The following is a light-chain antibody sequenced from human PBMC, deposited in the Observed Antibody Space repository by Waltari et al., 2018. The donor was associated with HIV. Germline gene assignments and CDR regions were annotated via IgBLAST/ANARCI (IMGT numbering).Light chain of an antibody. CDR3: QQFDSLSAIS. J-gene: IGKJ5*01. V-gene: IGKV1-33*01. Sequence: DIQMTQSPSSLSASVGDRVTITCQASQDITNYLNWYQQKPGQAPKLLIYDASTLETGVPSRFSGSGSGTVFTFTISSLQPEDFATYYCQQFDSLSAISFGQGTRLDI. CDR2: DAS. CDR1: QDITNY.